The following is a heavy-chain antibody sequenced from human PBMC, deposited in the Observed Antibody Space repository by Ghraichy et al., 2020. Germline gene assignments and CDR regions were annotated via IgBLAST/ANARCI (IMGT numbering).Heavy chain of an antibody. Sequence: SETLSLTCTVSGGSISSYYWSWIRQPPGKGLEWIGYIYYSGSTNYNPSLKSRVTISVDTSKNQFSLKLSSVTAADTAVYYCARAGDSILRGVTGGPDAFDIWGQGTMVTVSS. CDR3: ARAGDSILRGVTGGPDAFDI. V-gene: IGHV4-59*01. J-gene: IGHJ3*02. D-gene: IGHD3-9*01. CDR2: IYYSGST. CDR1: GGSISSYY.